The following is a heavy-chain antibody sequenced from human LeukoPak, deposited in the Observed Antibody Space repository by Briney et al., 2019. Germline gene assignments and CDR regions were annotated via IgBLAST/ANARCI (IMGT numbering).Heavy chain of an antibody. V-gene: IGHV3-7*01. CDR3: ARPRWLQFGPHDS. CDR2: TNQEGSEK. J-gene: IGHJ4*02. D-gene: IGHD5-24*01. CDR1: GFTLSTYW. Sequence: PGGSLRLSGAASGFTLSTYWMSWVRQAPGKGLEWVANTNQEGSEKYYVDSVKGRFTISKDNAKNALYLQMNSLRAEDTAVYYCARPRWLQFGPHDSWGQGTLVTVSS.